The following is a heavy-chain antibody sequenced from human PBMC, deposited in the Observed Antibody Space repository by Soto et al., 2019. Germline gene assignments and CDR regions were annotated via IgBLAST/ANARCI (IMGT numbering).Heavy chain of an antibody. CDR2: IYWDDDK. J-gene: IGHJ5*02. Sequence: SGPTLVNPTQTLTLTCTFSGFSLSTTEVGVGWIRQPPGKALEWLALIYWDDDKRYSPSLKSRLTITKDTSKNQVVLTMTNMDPVDTATYYGARKNHGGGWFDPWGQGTLVTVSS. CDR1: GFSLSTTEVG. CDR3: ARKNHGGGWFDP. D-gene: IGHD3-10*01. V-gene: IGHV2-5*02.